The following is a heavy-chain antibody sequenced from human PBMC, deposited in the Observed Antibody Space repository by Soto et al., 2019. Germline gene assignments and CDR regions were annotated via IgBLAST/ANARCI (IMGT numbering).Heavy chain of an antibody. CDR2: IFYSGTT. D-gene: IGHD1-1*01. V-gene: IGHV4-31*01. CDR1: GGSISSGGYF. CDR3: ARGVLY. J-gene: IGHJ4*02. Sequence: QVQLQESGPGLVKPSQTLSLTCTVSGGSISSGGYFWSWIRQPPGKGLEWIGNIFYSGTTYYNPSLKCLVTISVDTSKNQFSLMLSSGTAADTAVYFCARGVLYWGQGTLVTVSS.